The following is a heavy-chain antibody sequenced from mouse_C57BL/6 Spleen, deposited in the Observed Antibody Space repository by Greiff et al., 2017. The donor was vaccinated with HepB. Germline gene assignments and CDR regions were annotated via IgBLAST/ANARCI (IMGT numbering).Heavy chain of an antibody. J-gene: IGHJ3*01. CDR3: ARSFLFAY. CDR1: GYSLPAYS. V-gene: IGHV1-42*01. Sequence: VQLQQSGPELVKPGASLRISCRASGYSLPAYSINWVRQSPERGLGWIGEINPSTGGTTYNQKFKAKPTLTVDKSSSTAYMQRKSLTSEDSAVYYCARSFLFAYWGQGTLVTVSA. CDR2: INPSTGGT.